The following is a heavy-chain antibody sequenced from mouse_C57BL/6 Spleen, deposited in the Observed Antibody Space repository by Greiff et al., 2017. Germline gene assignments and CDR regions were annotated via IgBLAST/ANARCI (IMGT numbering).Heavy chain of an antibody. J-gene: IGHJ1*03. CDR1: GYTFTTYP. CDR2: FHPYNDDT. D-gene: IGHD1-1*01. CDR3: ARGYYGSSDWYFDV. V-gene: IGHV1-47*01. Sequence: QVHVKQSGAELVKPGASVKMSCKASGYTFTTYPIEWMKQNHGKSLEWIGNFHPYNDDTKYNEKFKGKATLTVEKSSSTVYLELSRLTSDDSAVYYCARGYYGSSDWYFDVWGTGTTVTVSS.